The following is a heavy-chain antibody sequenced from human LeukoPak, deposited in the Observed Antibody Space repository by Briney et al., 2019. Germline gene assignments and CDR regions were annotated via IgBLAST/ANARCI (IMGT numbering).Heavy chain of an antibody. CDR1: GYTFTGYY. CDR2: INPNSGGT. CDR3: ARGYSSGWYPNYYYMDV. V-gene: IGHV1-2*06. Sequence: ASVKVSCKASGYTFTGYYMHWVRQAPGQGLEWMGRINPNSGGTNYAQKFQGRVTMTRDTSISTAYMELSRLRSDDTAVYYCARGYSSGWYPNYYYMDVWGKGTTVTVSS. D-gene: IGHD6-19*01. J-gene: IGHJ6*03.